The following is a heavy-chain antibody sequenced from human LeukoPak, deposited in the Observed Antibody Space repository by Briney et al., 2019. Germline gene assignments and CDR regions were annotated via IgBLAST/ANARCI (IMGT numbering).Heavy chain of an antibody. D-gene: IGHD3-10*01. V-gene: IGHV4-34*01. J-gene: IGHJ4*02. CDR1: GGSFSGYY. CDR2: INHSGST. CDR3: ARGLRGSHGGGFDY. Sequence: SETLSLTCAVYGGSFSGYYWSWIRQPPGKGLEWIGEINHSGSTNYNPSLKSRVTISVDMSKNQFSLKLSSVTAADTAVYYCARGLRGSHGGGFDYWGQGTLVTVSS.